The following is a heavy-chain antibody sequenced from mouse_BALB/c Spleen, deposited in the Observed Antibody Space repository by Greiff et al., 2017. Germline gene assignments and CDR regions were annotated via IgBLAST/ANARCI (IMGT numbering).Heavy chain of an antibody. J-gene: IGHJ4*01. CDR1: GFTFSSFG. CDR3: ARSHYGSSYDAMDY. V-gene: IGHV5-17*02. CDR2: ISSGSSTI. D-gene: IGHD1-1*01. Sequence: EVQLVESGGGLVQPGGSRKLSCAASGFTFSSFGMHWVRQAPEKGLEWVAYISSGSSTIYYADTVKGRFTISRDNPKNTLFLQMTSLRSEDTAMYYCARSHYGSSYDAMDYWGQGTSVTVSS.